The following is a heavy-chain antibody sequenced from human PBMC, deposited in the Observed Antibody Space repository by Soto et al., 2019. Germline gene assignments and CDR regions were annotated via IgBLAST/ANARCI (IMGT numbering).Heavy chain of an antibody. J-gene: IGHJ6*02. CDR1: GYSFINYW. V-gene: IGHV5-51*01. D-gene: IGHD1-26*01. CDR3: AGQGTWDLHRGGMDV. Sequence: GESLKISCKGSGYSFINYWIGWVRQMPGKGLEWMGIIYPGGSETRYSPSFQGQVSISVDKSINTAYLQWSSLKASDTAIYYCAGQGTWDLHRGGMDVWGRGTTGTVAS. CDR2: IYPGGSET.